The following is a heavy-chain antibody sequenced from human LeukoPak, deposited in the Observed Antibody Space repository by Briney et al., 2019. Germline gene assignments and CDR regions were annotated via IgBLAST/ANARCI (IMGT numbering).Heavy chain of an antibody. Sequence: GGSLRLSCVASGFTFSSYWMSWVRQAPGKGLEWVANLKLDGSEKYYVDSVKGRFTISRDNAKNSLYLQMNSLRAEDTAVFYCARQQLGSYFDYWGQGTLVTVSS. V-gene: IGHV3-7*01. CDR1: GFTFSSYW. CDR3: ARQQLGSYFDY. J-gene: IGHJ4*02. D-gene: IGHD6-13*01. CDR2: LKLDGSEK.